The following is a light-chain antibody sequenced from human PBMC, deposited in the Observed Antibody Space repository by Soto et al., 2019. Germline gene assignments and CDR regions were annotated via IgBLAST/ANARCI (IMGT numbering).Light chain of an antibody. CDR3: MQALQTRT. J-gene: IGKJ1*01. V-gene: IGKV2-28*01. Sequence: DLVMTQSPLSLPVTPGEPASISCRSSQSLLHRNGNNYLDWYVQKPGQSPQVLIYLGSNRGSGVPDSFSGSGSGTDFTLKISRVEAEDVGVYYCMQALQTRTFGQGTKVEIK. CDR1: QSLLHRNGNNY. CDR2: LGS.